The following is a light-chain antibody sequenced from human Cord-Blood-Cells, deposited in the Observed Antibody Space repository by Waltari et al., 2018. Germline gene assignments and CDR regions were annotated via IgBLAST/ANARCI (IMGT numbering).Light chain of an antibody. Sequence: QSALTQPRSVSWSPGQSVTISRPGTTSYVCGFNHVPWYQQHPGKAPKLMIYDVSKRPSGVPDRFSGSKSGNTASLTISGLQAEDEADYYCCSYAGSYTVVFGGGTKLTVL. CDR2: DVS. CDR1: TSYVCGFNH. CDR3: CSYAGSYTVV. V-gene: IGLV2-11*02. J-gene: IGLJ2*01.